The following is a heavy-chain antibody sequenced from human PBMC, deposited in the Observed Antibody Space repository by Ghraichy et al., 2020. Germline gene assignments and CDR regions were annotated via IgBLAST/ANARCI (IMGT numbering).Heavy chain of an antibody. CDR3: ARGGTGTPENWFDP. Sequence: GESLNISCKGSEYSFSTYWIGWVRQMPGKGLEWMGIIYPGDSDTRYSPSFQGQVTISADKSISTVYLQWSSLRASDTSMYYCARGGTGTPENWFDPWGQGTLVTVSS. J-gene: IGHJ5*02. CDR1: EYSFSTYW. CDR2: IYPGDSDT. D-gene: IGHD1-1*01. V-gene: IGHV5-51*01.